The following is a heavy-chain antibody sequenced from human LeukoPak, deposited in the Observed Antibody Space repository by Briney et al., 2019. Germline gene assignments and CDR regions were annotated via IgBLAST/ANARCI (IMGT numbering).Heavy chain of an antibody. CDR1: GFTFSSYG. V-gene: IGHV3-33*01. CDR3: ARDGARLYSSGLRGFAFDI. J-gene: IGHJ3*02. D-gene: IGHD6-19*01. CDR2: IWYDGSNK. Sequence: GGSLRLSCAASGFTFSSYGMHRVRQAPGKGLEWVAVIWYDGSNKYYADSVKGRFTISRDNSKNTLYLQMNSLRAEDTAVYYCARDGARLYSSGLRGFAFDIWGQGTMVTVSS.